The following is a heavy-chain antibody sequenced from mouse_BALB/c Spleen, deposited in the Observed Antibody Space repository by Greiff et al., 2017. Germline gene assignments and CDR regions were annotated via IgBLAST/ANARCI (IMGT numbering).Heavy chain of an antibody. J-gene: IGHJ2*01. CDR2: IYPSDSYT. CDR1: GYTFTSYW. CDR3: TRSYGY. D-gene: IGHD1-1*01. V-gene: IGHV1-69*02. Sequence: QVQLQQPGAELVRPGASVKLSCKASGYTFTSYWINWVKQRPGQGLEWIGNIYPSDSYTNYNQEFKDKATLTVDKSSSTAYMQLSSPTSEDSAVYYCTRSYGYWGQGTTLTVSS.